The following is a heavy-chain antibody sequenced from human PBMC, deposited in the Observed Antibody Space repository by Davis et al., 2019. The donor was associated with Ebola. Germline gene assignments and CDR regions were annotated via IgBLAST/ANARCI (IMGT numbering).Heavy chain of an antibody. CDR2: ISSSSSYI. Sequence: GESLKISCAASGFTFSSYSMNWVRQAPGKGLEWVSSISSSSSYIYYADSVKGRFTISRDNAKNSLYLQMNSLRAEDTAVCYCARQKGYSSTRGYYYGMDVWGKGTTVTVSS. V-gene: IGHV3-21*01. CDR1: GFTFSSYS. D-gene: IGHD2-2*01. J-gene: IGHJ6*04. CDR3: ARQKGYSSTRGYYYGMDV.